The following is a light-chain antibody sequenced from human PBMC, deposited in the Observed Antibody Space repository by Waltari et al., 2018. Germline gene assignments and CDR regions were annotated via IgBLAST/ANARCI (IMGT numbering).Light chain of an antibody. CDR2: EVN. Sequence: QSALTQPASVCGTPGQSITLSCTGTTSDVGNYDLVSWYQQHPGKAPKLLICEVNKRPSGVSSRVSGSKSGNTASLTISGLQAEDEADYYCCSYAGRGTYVFGSGTKVTVL. V-gene: IGLV2-23*02. CDR1: TSDVGNYDL. J-gene: IGLJ1*01. CDR3: CSYAGRGTYV.